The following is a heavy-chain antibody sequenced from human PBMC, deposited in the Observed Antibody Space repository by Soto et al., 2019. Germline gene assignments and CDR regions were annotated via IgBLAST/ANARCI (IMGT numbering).Heavy chain of an antibody. J-gene: IGHJ4*02. Sequence: ASVKVSCKASGYTFTSYAMHWVRQAPGQRLECMGWINPGNGNTKYSQMLQGRVTITRDTSASTAYMELSSLRSEDTAVYYCARGFGESQGCFDYWGQGTLVTVSS. CDR1: GYTFTSYA. V-gene: IGHV1-3*01. D-gene: IGHD3-10*01. CDR2: INPGNGNT. CDR3: ARGFGESQGCFDY.